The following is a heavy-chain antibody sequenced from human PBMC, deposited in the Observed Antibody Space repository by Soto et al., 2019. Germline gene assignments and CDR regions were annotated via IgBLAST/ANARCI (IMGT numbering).Heavy chain of an antibody. CDR1: GGSFSGYY. V-gene: IGHV4-34*01. J-gene: IGHJ6*02. CDR2: INHSGST. CDR3: ARGRDYYYGMDV. Sequence: PSETLSLTCAVYGGSFSGYYWSWIRQPPGKGLEWIGEINHSGSTNYNPSLKSRVTIPVDTSKNQFSLKLSSVTAADTAVYYCARGRDYYYGMDVWGQGTTVTVSS.